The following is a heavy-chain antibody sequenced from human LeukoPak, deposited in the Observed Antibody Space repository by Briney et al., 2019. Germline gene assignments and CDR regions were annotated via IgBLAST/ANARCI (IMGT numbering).Heavy chain of an antibody. V-gene: IGHV4-61*02. CDR1: GGSISSGSYY. J-gene: IGHJ4*02. Sequence: SETLSLTCTVSGGSISSGSYYWSWIRQPAGKGLEWIGRIYTSGSTNYNPSLKSRVTISVDTSKNQFSLKLSSVTAADTAVYYCARTVVVISRGFDYWGQGTLVTVSS. D-gene: IGHD3-22*01. CDR3: ARTVVVISRGFDY. CDR2: IYTSGST.